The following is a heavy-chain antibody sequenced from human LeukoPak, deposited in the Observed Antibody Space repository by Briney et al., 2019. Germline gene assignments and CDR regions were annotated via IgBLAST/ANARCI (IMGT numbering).Heavy chain of an antibody. V-gene: IGHV3-7*01. Sequence: GGSLRLSCSASGFTFSSYWMSWVRQAPGKGLEWVANIKQDGSEKYYVDSVKGRFTISRDNAKNSLYLQMNSLRAEDTAVYYCARVRVASNYYYYYMDVWGKGATVTVSS. D-gene: IGHD3-3*01. CDR3: ARVRVASNYYYYYMDV. J-gene: IGHJ6*03. CDR1: GFTFSSYW. CDR2: IKQDGSEK.